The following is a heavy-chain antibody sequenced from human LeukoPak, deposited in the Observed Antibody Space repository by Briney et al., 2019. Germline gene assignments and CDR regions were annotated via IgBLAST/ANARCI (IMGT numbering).Heavy chain of an antibody. V-gene: IGHV1-69*06. J-gene: IGHJ4*02. CDR3: TMTTVTTSSDY. CDR1: GYTFTSYY. Sequence: ASVKVSCKASGYTFTSYYMHWVRQAPGQGLEWMGGIIPIFGTANYAQKFQGRVTITADKSTSAAYMELSSLRSEDTAVYYCTMTTVTTSSDYWGQGTLVTVSS. CDR2: IIPIFGTA. D-gene: IGHD4-17*01.